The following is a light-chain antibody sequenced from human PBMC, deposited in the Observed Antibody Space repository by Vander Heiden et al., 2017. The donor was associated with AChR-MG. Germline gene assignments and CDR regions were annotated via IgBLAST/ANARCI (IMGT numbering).Light chain of an antibody. Sequence: IVLTQSPGTLSLSPGERATLSCRASQSVSSSYLAWYQQKPGQAPRLLIYAASSRATGIPDRFSGSGSGTDFTLIISRLEPEDFAVYYCQQYGSPPLFTFGPGTKVDLK. V-gene: IGKV3-20*01. CDR2: AAS. CDR1: QSVSSSY. CDR3: QQYGSPPLFT. J-gene: IGKJ3*01.